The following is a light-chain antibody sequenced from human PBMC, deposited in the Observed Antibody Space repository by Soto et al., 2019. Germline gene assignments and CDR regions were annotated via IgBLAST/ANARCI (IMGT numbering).Light chain of an antibody. CDR3: QKYNSAPRT. J-gene: IGKJ1*01. V-gene: IGKV1-27*01. Sequence: DIQMTQSPSPLSASVRGTVTITCRASQGISTYLAWCQQKLGKVPKLLTYAASTLQSGVPCRFSGIGSGTDITLTISCLQPEGVASFYCQKYNSAPRTFGQGTKVEIK. CDR2: AAS. CDR1: QGISTY.